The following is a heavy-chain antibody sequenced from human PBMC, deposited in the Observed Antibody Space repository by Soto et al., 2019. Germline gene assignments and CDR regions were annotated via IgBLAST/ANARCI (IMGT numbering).Heavy chain of an antibody. V-gene: IGHV1-24*01. CDR2: FDPEDGET. Sequence: GASVKVSCKVSGYTLTELSMHWVRQAPGKGLEWMGGFDPEDGETIYAQKFQGRVTMTEDTSTDTAYMELSSLRSEDTAVYYCATGRVPAAESYYYYYMDVWGKGTTVTVSS. CDR3: ATGRVPAAESYYYYYMDV. D-gene: IGHD2-2*01. CDR1: GYTLTELS. J-gene: IGHJ6*03.